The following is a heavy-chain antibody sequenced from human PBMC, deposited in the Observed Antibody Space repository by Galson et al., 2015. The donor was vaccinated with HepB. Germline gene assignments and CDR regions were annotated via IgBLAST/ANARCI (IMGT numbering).Heavy chain of an antibody. Sequence: SLRLSCAASGFTFSSYGMHWVRQAPGKGLEWVAVTSYDGRNKYYADSVKGRFTISRDNSRNTLYLQMNSLRPDDTAVYYCAKNRGSSWYPDRNDFDSWGQGTLLTVSS. CDR1: GFTFSSYG. CDR3: AKNRGSSWYPDRNDFDS. CDR2: TSYDGRNK. D-gene: IGHD6-13*01. J-gene: IGHJ4*02. V-gene: IGHV3-30*18.